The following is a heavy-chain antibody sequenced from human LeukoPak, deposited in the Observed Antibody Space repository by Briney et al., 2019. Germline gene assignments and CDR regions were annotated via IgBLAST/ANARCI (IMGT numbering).Heavy chain of an antibody. CDR3: ARRPRYADYVINY. J-gene: IGHJ4*02. CDR1: GGSFSGYY. Sequence: SGTLSLTCAVYGGSFSGYYWSWSRQPPGKGLEWIGEINHSGSTNYNPSLKSRVTISVDTSKNQFSLKLSSVTAADTAVYYCARRPRYADYVINYWGQGTLVTVSS. V-gene: IGHV4-34*01. CDR2: INHSGST. D-gene: IGHD4-17*01.